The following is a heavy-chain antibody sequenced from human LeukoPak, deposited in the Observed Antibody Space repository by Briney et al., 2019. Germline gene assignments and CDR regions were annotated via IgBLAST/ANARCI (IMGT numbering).Heavy chain of an antibody. CDR1: GFTVSSNS. J-gene: IGHJ4*02. CDR2: IYSGGNT. V-gene: IGHV3-53*01. Sequence: GGSLRLSCTVSGFTVSSNSMSWVRQAPGKGLEWVSFIYSGGNTHYSDSVKGRFTISRDNSKNTLYLQMNSLRAEDTAVYYCAKTDFWSGYAEIQSSYYFDYWGQGTLVTVSS. D-gene: IGHD3-3*01. CDR3: AKTDFWSGYAEIQSSYYFDY.